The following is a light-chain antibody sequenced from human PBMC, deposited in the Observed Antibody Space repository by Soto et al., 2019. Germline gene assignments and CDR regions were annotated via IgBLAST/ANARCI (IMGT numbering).Light chain of an antibody. V-gene: IGLV2-23*01. J-gene: IGLJ2*01. CDR1: SSDVGNYNL. Sequence: HSALTQPASLSGSPGQSITISCTGTSSDVGNYNLVSWYQQHPGKAPKLIIYEGSKRPSGVSNRFSGSKSGNTASLTISGLQTEDEADYYCCSYADLILFGGGTKLTVL. CDR3: CSYADLIL. CDR2: EGS.